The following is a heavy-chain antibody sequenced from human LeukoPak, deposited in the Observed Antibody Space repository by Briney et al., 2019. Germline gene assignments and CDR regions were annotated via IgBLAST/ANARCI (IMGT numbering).Heavy chain of an antibody. CDR2: IYPGDSDT. V-gene: IGHV5-51*01. Sequence: GESLKISCKGSGYSFTSYWIGWVRQMPGKGLEWMGIIYPGDSDTRYSPSFQGQVTISADESISTAYLQWSSLKASDTAMYYCARHDTSGVVTAIRYDYWGQGTLVTVSS. J-gene: IGHJ4*02. D-gene: IGHD2-21*02. CDR3: ARHDTSGVVTAIRYDY. CDR1: GYSFTSYW.